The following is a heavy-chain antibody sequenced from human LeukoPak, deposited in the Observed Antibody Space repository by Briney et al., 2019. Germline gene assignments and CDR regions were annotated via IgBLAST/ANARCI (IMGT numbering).Heavy chain of an antibody. CDR1: GFTFSSYA. V-gene: IGHV3-23*01. CDR2: ISGSGGST. J-gene: IGHJ3*02. CDR3: AKPTTVTTVLDAFDI. Sequence: GGSLRLSCAASGFTFSSYAMSWVRQAPGKGLEWVSAISGSGGSTYYADSVRGRFTISRDNSKNTLYLQMNSLRAEDTAVYYCAKPTTVTTVLDAFDIWGQGTMVTVSS. D-gene: IGHD4-17*01.